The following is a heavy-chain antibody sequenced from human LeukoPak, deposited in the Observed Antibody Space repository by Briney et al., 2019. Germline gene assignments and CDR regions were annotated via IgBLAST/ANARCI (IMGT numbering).Heavy chain of an antibody. CDR3: ARDTMVRATWRLDYYYYGMDV. Sequence: ASVKVSCKTSGFNFITYTMHWVRQAPGQRLEWMGWINAANGNTQYSQKFQGRVTITRDTSASTAYMELSSLRSEDTAVYYCARDTMVRATWRLDYYYYGMDVWGQGATVTVSS. CDR2: INAANGNT. V-gene: IGHV1-3*01. J-gene: IGHJ6*02. CDR1: GFNFITYT. D-gene: IGHD3-10*01.